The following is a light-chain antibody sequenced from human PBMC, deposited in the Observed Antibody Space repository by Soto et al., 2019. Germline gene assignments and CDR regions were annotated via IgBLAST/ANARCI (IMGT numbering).Light chain of an antibody. CDR3: ATWDDSLNARGV. CDR2: NNN. V-gene: IGLV1-44*01. CDR1: RSNIGNNA. Sequence: QSVLTQTPLASGTPGQTVTISCSGSRSNIGNNAVSWYQQFPGTAPKLLIYNNNQRPSGVPDRFSGSKSGTSASLAISGLQSEDEADYYCATWDDSLNARGVFGGGTKVTVL. J-gene: IGLJ3*02.